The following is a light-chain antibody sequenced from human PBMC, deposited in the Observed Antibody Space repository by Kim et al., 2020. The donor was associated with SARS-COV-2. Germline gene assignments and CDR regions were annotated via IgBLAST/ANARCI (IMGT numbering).Light chain of an antibody. J-gene: IGKJ1*01. Sequence: PGEGATLPCRASQSVSNNVAWYQQKPGQAPRLLIFDASTRATGIPARFSGSGSGTEFTLTITSLRSEDFAVYYCQQYNDWPGTFGQGTKVEIK. V-gene: IGKV3-15*01. CDR3: QQYNDWPGT. CDR2: DAS. CDR1: QSVSNN.